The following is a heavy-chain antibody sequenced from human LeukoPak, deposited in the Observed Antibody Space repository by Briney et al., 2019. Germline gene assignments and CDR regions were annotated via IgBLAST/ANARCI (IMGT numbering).Heavy chain of an antibody. V-gene: IGHV1-2*02. CDR3: ARANFLYCSSTTCPFDY. CDR1: GYTFTDYY. J-gene: IGHJ4*02. Sequence: AAVKVSCKASGYTFTDYYMHWVRQAAGQGLEWMGWINPNDGDTNYAQKFQGRVTMTRDKSISTAHMDVSRLRSDDTAVYYCARANFLYCSSTTCPFDYWGQGTLVTVSS. CDR2: INPNDGDT. D-gene: IGHD2-2*01.